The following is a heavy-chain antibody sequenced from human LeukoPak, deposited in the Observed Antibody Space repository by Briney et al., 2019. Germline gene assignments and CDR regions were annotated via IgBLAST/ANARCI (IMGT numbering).Heavy chain of an antibody. CDR3: EGVSGGPRFLSGFYYDYYLDV. J-gene: IGHJ6*03. CDR2: IRAYNDNT. V-gene: IGHV1-18*04. CDR1: GYTFTSCG. Sequence: ASVKLSCNASGYTFTSCGISWARQPPGQGREWRGCIRAYNDNTKYAQKLQDRVNVTTHTYTSTAYMELRSLRSDDTAVYYCEGVSGGPRFLSGFYYDYYLDVWGKGTTVTISS. D-gene: IGHD3-9*01.